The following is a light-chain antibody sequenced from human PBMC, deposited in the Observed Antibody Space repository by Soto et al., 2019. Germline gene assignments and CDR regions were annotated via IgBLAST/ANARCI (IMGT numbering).Light chain of an antibody. Sequence: QSALTQPASVSGSPGQSITICCTGTSSDVGGYNFVSWYQQHPDKAPKFIIYEVTNRPSGVSNRFSGSKSGNTASLTISGLQAEDEADYYCSSFTSRHTYVFGSGTKVTVL. CDR1: SSDVGGYNF. CDR2: EVT. J-gene: IGLJ1*01. V-gene: IGLV2-14*01. CDR3: SSFTSRHTYV.